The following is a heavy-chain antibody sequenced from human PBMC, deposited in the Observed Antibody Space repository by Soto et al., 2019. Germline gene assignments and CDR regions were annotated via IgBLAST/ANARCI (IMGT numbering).Heavy chain of an antibody. CDR1: GFTLSNAL. V-gene: IGHV3-15*01. Sequence: GGSLRLSCAASGFTLSNALMSWVRQAPGKGLEWVGRIKGEADGGTTDYAAPVKGRITISRDHSKDTLYLHMNILKTEDTAVYYCTTGLSNGYYNFDYWGQGT. D-gene: IGHD3-22*01. J-gene: IGHJ4*02. CDR3: TTGLSNGYYNFDY. CDR2: IKGEADGGTT.